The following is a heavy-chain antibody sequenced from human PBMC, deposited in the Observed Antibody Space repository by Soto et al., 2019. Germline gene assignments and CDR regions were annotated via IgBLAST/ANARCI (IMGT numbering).Heavy chain of an antibody. V-gene: IGHV1-69*02. CDR1: GDTFNFYT. CDR3: ATNYGSGSAHFDN. Sequence: QVQLVQSGAEVKTPGSSVKVSCTASGDTFNFYTLSWVRQAPGQGLEWMGRIIPMLGMSNYAQKFQGRVTXXXDXXPSTAYMGLSSLRSEDTALYYCATNYGSGSAHFDNWGQGTLVTVSS. D-gene: IGHD3-10*01. J-gene: IGHJ4*02. CDR2: IIPMLGMS.